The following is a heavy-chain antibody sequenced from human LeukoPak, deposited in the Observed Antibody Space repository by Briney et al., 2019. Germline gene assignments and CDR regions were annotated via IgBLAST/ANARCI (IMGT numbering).Heavy chain of an antibody. CDR1: GGTFSSYA. V-gene: IGHV1-69*04. CDR2: IIPIFGIA. J-gene: IGHJ6*02. Sequence: ASVKVSCKAPGGTFSSYAISWVRQAPGQGLEWMGRIIPIFGIANYAQKFQGRVTITADKSTSTAYMELSSLRSEDTAVYYCARDPAVYNWNSLNGMDVWGQGTTVTVSS. CDR3: ARDPAVYNWNSLNGMDV. D-gene: IGHD1-7*01.